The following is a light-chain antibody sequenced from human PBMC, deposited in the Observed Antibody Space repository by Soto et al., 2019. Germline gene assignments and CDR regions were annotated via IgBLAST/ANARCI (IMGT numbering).Light chain of an antibody. CDR3: YSYTASDIWV. Sequence: QSALTQPRSVSGSPGQSVTMSGTGTNSDVGRYNFVSWYQQPPGKAPKLLISAVSQRPSGVPDRFSGSKSGNTASLTISGLQADDEADYFCYSYTASDIWVFGGGTKVTVL. CDR1: NSDVGRYNF. J-gene: IGLJ3*02. V-gene: IGLV2-11*01. CDR2: AVS.